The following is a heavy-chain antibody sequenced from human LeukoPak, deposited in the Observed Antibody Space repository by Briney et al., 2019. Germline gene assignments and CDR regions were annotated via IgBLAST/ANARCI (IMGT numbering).Heavy chain of an antibody. J-gene: IGHJ4*02. V-gene: IGHV3-23*01. CDR2: LTASGGGS. D-gene: IGHD1-26*01. Sequence: GGSLRLSCVASGYTFSKYAMNWVRQAPGKGLEWVSTLTASGGGSYYADSVKGRFAISRDLSKNTLFLQMDSLRAEDTAVYYCARLRGAPTRDYFDYWGQGTLVTVSS. CDR1: GYTFSKYA. CDR3: ARLRGAPTRDYFDY.